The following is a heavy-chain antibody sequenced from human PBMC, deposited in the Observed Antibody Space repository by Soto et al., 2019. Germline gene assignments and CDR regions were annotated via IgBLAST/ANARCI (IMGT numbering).Heavy chain of an antibody. CDR1: GGTFSSYT. V-gene: IGHV1-69*02. CDR2: IIPILGIA. CDR3: ARVSCSSTSCYAPVDY. J-gene: IGHJ4*02. D-gene: IGHD2-2*01. Sequence: SVKLSCKASGGTFSSYTISWVRQAPGQGLEWMGRIIPILGIANYAQKFQGRVTITADKSTSTAYMELSSLRSEDTAVYYCARVSCSSTSCYAPVDYWGQGTLVTVSS.